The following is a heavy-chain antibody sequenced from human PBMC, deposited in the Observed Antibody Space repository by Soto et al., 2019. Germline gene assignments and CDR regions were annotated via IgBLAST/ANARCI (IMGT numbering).Heavy chain of an antibody. J-gene: IGHJ4*02. CDR2: IYYSGST. CDR3: ASLQNYYDSSGYDDY. CDR1: GGSISSGGYY. V-gene: IGHV4-31*03. Sequence: PSETLSLTCTVSGGSISSGGYYWSWIRQHPGKGLEWIGYIYYSGSTYYNPSLKSRVTISVDTSKNQFSLKLSSVTAADTAVYYCASLQNYYDSSGYDDYWGQGTLVTVSS. D-gene: IGHD3-22*01.